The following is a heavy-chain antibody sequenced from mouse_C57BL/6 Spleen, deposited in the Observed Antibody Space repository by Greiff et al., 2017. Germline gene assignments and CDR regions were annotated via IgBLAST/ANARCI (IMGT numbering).Heavy chain of an antibody. V-gene: IGHV1-9*01. CDR3: ARKEGYDYDVWYFDV. D-gene: IGHD2-4*01. J-gene: IGHJ1*03. CDR1: GYTFTGYW. Sequence: VQLQQSGAELMKPGASVKLSCKATGYTFTGYWIEWVKQRPGHGLEWIGEILPGRGSTNYNEKFKGKATFTADTSSNTAYMQLSSLTTEDSAIYYCARKEGYDYDVWYFDVWGTGTTVTVSS. CDR2: ILPGRGST.